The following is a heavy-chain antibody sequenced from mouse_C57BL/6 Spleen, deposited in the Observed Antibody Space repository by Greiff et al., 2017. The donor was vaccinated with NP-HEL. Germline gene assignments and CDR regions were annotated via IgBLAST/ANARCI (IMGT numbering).Heavy chain of an antibody. CDR3: ARILPGYGYFDV. D-gene: IGHD2-10*01. J-gene: IGHJ1*03. Sequence: VQLQQSGTELVKPGASVKLSCKASGYTFTSYWMHWVKQRPGQGLEWIGNINPSNGGTNYNEKFKSKATLTVDKSSSTAYMQLSSLTSEDSAVYYWARILPGYGYFDVWGTGTTVTVSA. CDR2: INPSNGGT. CDR1: GYTFTSYW. V-gene: IGHV1-53*01.